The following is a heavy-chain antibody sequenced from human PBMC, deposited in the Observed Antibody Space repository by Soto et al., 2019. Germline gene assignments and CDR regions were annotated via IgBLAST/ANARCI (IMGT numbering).Heavy chain of an antibody. D-gene: IGHD6-13*01. CDR1: GFTFSNYA. J-gene: IGHJ1*01. V-gene: IGHV3-23*01. CDR3: AKAGRIAAAGQPGVQH. Sequence: GGSLRLSCAASGFTFSNYAMSWVRQAPGKGLEWVSAISGSGGSTYNADSVKGRFTISRDNSKNTLYLQMNSLRAEDTAVYYCAKAGRIAAAGQPGVQHWGQGTLVTVSS. CDR2: ISGSGGST.